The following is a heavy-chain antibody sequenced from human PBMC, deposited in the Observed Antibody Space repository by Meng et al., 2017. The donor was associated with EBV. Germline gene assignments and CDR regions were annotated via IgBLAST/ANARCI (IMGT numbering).Heavy chain of an antibody. Sequence: HVQPVQSGDEVKKPGSSVNVSCKASGGTFSSYAISWVRQAPGQGLEWMGGIIPIFGTANYAQKFQGRVTITADESTSTAYMELSSLRSEDTAVYYCARDPSSSSPYFDYWGQGTLVTVSS. CDR2: IIPIFGTA. J-gene: IGHJ4*02. CDR3: ARDPSSSSPYFDY. CDR1: GGTFSSYA. D-gene: IGHD6-6*01. V-gene: IGHV1-69*01.